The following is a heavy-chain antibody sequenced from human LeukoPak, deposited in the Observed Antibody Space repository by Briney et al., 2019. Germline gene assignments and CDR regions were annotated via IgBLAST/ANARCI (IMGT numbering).Heavy chain of an antibody. CDR2: IYYSGST. J-gene: IGHJ4*02. Sequence: PSETLSLTCTVSGGSISSSSYYWGWIRRPPGKGLEWIGSIYYSGSTYYNPSLKSRVTISVDTSKNQFSLKLSSVTAADTAVYYCARLYYYDSSGYYGFDYWGQGTPVTVSS. CDR3: ARLYYYDSSGYYGFDY. CDR1: GGSISSSSYY. V-gene: IGHV4-39*01. D-gene: IGHD3-22*01.